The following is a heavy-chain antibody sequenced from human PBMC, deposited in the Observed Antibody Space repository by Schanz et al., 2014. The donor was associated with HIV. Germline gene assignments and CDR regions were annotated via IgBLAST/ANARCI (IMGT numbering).Heavy chain of an antibody. V-gene: IGHV3-30*03. J-gene: IGHJ6*02. Sequence: VQLLESGGGLIQPGGSLRLSCAASGFTFSSYAMSWVRQAPGKGLEWVAVISYDGSNKYYADSVKGRFTISRDKSKNTLYLQMNSLRSEDTAEYYCASDPSYYDYWSGYPRGYYYYGLDVWGQGTTVTVSS. D-gene: IGHD3-3*01. CDR2: ISYDGSNK. CDR3: ASDPSYYDYWSGYPRGYYYYGLDV. CDR1: GFTFSSYA.